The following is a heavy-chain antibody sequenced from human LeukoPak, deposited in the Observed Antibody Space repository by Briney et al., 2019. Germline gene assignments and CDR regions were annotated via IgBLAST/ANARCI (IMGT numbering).Heavy chain of an antibody. D-gene: IGHD6-13*01. CDR3: AKGPGVAAAGLFDY. CDR2: ISYDGSNK. CDR1: GFTFSSYA. V-gene: IGHV3-30-3*01. J-gene: IGHJ4*02. Sequence: GRSLRLSCAASGFTFSSYAMHWVRQAPGKGLEWVAVISYDGSNKYYADSVKGRFTISRDNSKNTLYLQMNSLRAEDTAVYYCAKGPGVAAAGLFDYWGQGTLVTVSS.